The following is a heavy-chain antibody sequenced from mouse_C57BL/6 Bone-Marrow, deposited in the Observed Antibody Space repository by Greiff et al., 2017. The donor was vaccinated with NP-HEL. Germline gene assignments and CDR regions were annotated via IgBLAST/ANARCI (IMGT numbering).Heavy chain of an antibody. CDR1: GFTFSDFY. J-gene: IGHJ2*01. V-gene: IGHV7-1*01. D-gene: IGHD1-1*02. CDR2: SRNKANDYTT. Sequence: EVMLVESGGGLVQSGRSLRLSCATSGFTFSDFYMEWVRQAPGKGLEWIAASRNKANDYTTEYSASVKGRFIVSRDTSQSILYLQMNALRAEDTAIYYCARDPYGYFDYWGQGTTLTVSS. CDR3: ARDPYGYFDY.